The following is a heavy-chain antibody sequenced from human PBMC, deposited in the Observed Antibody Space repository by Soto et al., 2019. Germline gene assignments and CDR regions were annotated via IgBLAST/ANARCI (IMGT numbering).Heavy chain of an antibody. CDR2: ISSSSSYI. Sequence: EVQLVESGGGLVKPGGSLRLSCAASGFTFSSYSMNWVRQAPGKGLEWVSSISSSSSYIYYADSVKGRFTISRDNAKNSLYLQMNSLRAEDTAVYYCARVVSPDYYADYWCQGTLVTVSS. V-gene: IGHV3-21*01. CDR1: GFTFSSYS. D-gene: IGHD3-10*01. CDR3: ARVVSPDYYADY. J-gene: IGHJ4*02.